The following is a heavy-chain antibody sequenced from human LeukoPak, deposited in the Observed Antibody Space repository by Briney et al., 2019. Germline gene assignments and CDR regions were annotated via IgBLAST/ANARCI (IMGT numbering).Heavy chain of an antibody. D-gene: IGHD2-15*01. Sequence: ASVKVSCKASGYTFTSYYMHWVRQAPGQGLEWMGIINPSGGSTSYAQKFQGRVTMTRDTSTSTVYMELSSLRSEETAVYYCARVDLGYCSGGSCYGGGFDPWGQGTLVTVSS. J-gene: IGHJ5*02. CDR2: INPSGGST. CDR3: ARVDLGYCSGGSCYGGGFDP. V-gene: IGHV1-46*01. CDR1: GYTFTSYY.